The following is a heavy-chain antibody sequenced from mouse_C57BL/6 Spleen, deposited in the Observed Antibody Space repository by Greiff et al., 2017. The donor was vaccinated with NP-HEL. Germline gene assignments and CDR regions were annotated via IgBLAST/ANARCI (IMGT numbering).Heavy chain of an antibody. J-gene: IGHJ1*03. Sequence: VQGVESGAELVKPGASVKISCKASGYAFSSYWMNWVKQRPGKGLEWIGQIYPGDGDTNYNGKFKGKATLTADKSSSTAYMQLSSLTSEDSAVYFCARSLYDYDWYFDVWGTGTTVTVSS. CDR3: ARSLYDYDWYFDV. V-gene: IGHV1-80*01. CDR2: IYPGDGDT. D-gene: IGHD2-4*01. CDR1: GYAFSSYW.